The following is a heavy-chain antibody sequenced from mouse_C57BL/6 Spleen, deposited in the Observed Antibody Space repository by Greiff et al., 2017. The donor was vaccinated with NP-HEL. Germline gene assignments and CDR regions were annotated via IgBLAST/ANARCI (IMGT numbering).Heavy chain of an antibody. CDR1: GFTFSDYG. CDR3: ARNGYYEGYYFDY. J-gene: IGHJ2*01. V-gene: IGHV5-17*01. CDR2: ISSGSSTI. D-gene: IGHD2-3*01. Sequence: EVKLVESGGGLVKPGGSLKLSCAASGFTFSDYGMHWVRQAPEKGLEWVAYISSGSSTIYYADTVKGRFTISRDNAKNTLFLQMTSLRSEDTAMYYCARNGYYEGYYFDYWGQGTTLTVSS.